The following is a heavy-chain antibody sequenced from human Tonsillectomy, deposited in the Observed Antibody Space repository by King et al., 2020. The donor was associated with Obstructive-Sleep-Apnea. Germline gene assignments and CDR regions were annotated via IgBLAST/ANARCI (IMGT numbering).Heavy chain of an antibody. CDR1: GFTFSSYA. CDR3: ARGGRDIVVVPAAMRDYYYYGMDV. CDR2: ISYDGSNK. J-gene: IGHJ6*02. Sequence: VQLVESGGGVVQPGRSLRLSCAASGFTFSSYAMHWVRQAPGKGLEWVAVISYDGSNKYYADSVKGRFTISRDNSKNTLYLQMNSLRAEDTAVYYCARGGRDIVVVPAAMRDYYYYGMDVWGQGTTVTVSS. V-gene: IGHV3-30*04. D-gene: IGHD2-2*01.